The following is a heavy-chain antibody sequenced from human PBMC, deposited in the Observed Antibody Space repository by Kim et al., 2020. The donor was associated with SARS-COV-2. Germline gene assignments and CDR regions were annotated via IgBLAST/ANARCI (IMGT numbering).Heavy chain of an antibody. J-gene: IGHJ3*02. V-gene: IGHV3-9*01. Sequence: GGSLRLSCAASGFTFDDYAMHWVRQAPGKGLEWVSGSSWNSGSIGYADSVKGRFTISRDNAKNSLYLQMNSLRAEDTALYYCAKDKYSAPYSSGWYDAFDIWGHGTMVTVSS. CDR2: SSWNSGSI. CDR3: AKDKYSAPYSSGWYDAFDI. D-gene: IGHD6-19*01. CDR1: GFTFDDYA.